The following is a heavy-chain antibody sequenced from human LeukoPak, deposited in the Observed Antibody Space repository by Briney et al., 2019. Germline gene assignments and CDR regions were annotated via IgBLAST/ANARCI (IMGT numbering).Heavy chain of an antibody. CDR1: GFTFNRFS. Sequence: PGGSLRLSCATSGFTFNRFSFRWVRQAPGKGLEWVASIYVTGNYINYADSMKGRVTISRDTAKNSVYLQMNSLRAEDTAVYYCAREFNTIGNFDYWGQGALVTVSS. CDR3: AREFNTIGNFDY. J-gene: IGHJ4*02. CDR2: IYVTGNYI. D-gene: IGHD1-14*01. V-gene: IGHV3-21*06.